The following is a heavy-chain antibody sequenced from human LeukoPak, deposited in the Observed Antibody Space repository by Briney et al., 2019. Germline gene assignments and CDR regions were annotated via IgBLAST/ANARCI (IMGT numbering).Heavy chain of an antibody. Sequence: SETLSLTCTVSGGSVSSGSYYWSWIRQPPGKELEWIGYIYYSGSTNYNPSLRSRVTISIDTSKNQFSLKLSSVTAADTAVYYCARTVSATPQVFDYWGQGTLVTVSS. D-gene: IGHD6-25*01. J-gene: IGHJ4*02. CDR1: GGSVSSGSYY. CDR2: IYYSGST. V-gene: IGHV4-61*01. CDR3: ARTVSATPQVFDY.